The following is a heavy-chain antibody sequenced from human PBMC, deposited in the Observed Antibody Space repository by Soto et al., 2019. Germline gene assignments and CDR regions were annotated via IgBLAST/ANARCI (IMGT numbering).Heavy chain of an antibody. Sequence: SETLSLTCTVSGGPVSRGSFYWSWIRQSPGKELEWIGYIHPSGSTTYNPSLESRVTISVDTAKNQFSLRLTSVTAADTAVYYCARQLGVYNWFDPWGQGTLVTVSS. CDR2: IHPSGST. J-gene: IGHJ5*02. D-gene: IGHD1-26*01. CDR3: ARQLGVYNWFDP. V-gene: IGHV4-61*01. CDR1: GGPVSRGSFY.